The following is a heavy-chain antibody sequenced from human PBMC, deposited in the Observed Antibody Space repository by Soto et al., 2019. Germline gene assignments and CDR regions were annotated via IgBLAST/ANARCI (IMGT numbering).Heavy chain of an antibody. CDR3: ARRTNDYADY. D-gene: IGHD4-17*01. J-gene: IGHJ4*02. V-gene: IGHV4-31*03. CDR1: GGSISSGGYY. CDR2: IYYSGST. Sequence: SETLSLTCTVSGGSISSGGYYWSWIRQHPGKGLEWIGYIYYSGSTYYNPSLKSRVTISVDTSKNQFSLNLSSVTAADTAVYYCARRTNDYADYWGQGTLVTVSS.